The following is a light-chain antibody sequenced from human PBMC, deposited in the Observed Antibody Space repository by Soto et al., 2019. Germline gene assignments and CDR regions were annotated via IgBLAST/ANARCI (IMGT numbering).Light chain of an antibody. CDR2: EGS. CDR1: SSDVGSYNP. Sequence: QSALTQPASVSGSPGQSITISCTGTSSDVGSYNPVSWYQQHPGKAPKLMIYEGSKRPSGVSNRFSGSKSGNTASLTISGLQAEDEAAYYCCSYAGSSTFNVLFGGGTKLTVL. CDR3: CSYAGSSTFNVL. V-gene: IGLV2-23*03. J-gene: IGLJ2*01.